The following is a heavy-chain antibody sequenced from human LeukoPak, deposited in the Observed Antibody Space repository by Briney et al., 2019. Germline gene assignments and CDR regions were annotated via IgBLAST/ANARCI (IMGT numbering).Heavy chain of an antibody. CDR3: ARTSRSSSIDD. V-gene: IGHV3-7*01. CDR1: GFTFSNYW. CDR2: INQDGSGK. J-gene: IGHJ4*02. D-gene: IGHD2-15*01. Sequence: AGGSLRLSCAASGFTFSNYWMSWVRQAPRKGLEWVANINQDGSGKSYVDPVKGRFTISRDNAKSSLFLEMNSLRVEDTAMYYCARTSRSSSIDDWGQGTLVTVSS.